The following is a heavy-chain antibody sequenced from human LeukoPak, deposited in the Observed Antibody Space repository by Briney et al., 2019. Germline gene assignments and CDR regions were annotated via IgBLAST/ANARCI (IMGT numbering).Heavy chain of an antibody. CDR3: ARARRWNAAVEGWWFDP. CDR1: GGSISSSSYY. V-gene: IGHV4-61*05. Sequence: PSETLSLTCTVSGGSISSSSYYWGWIRQPPVKGLEWIGYIYYSGSTNYNPSLKSRVTISVDTSKNQFSLKLSSVTAADTAVYYCARARRWNAAVEGWWFDPWGQGTLVTVSS. J-gene: IGHJ5*02. D-gene: IGHD1-1*01. CDR2: IYYSGST.